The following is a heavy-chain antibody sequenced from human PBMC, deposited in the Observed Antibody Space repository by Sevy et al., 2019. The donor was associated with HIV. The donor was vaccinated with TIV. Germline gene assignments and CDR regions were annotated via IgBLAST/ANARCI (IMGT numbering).Heavy chain of an antibody. CDR3: ARDSRNPRNHRIPAAGNGDAFDI. V-gene: IGHV6-1*01. CDR2: TYYRSKWYN. J-gene: IGHJ3*02. CDR1: GDSVSSNSAA. D-gene: IGHD6-13*01. Sequence: SQTLSLTCAISGDSVSSNSAAWNWIRQSPSRGLEWLGRTYYRSKWYNDYAVSVKSRITINPDTSKNQFSLQLNSVTPEDTAVYYCARDSRNPRNHRIPAAGNGDAFDIWGQGTMVTVSS.